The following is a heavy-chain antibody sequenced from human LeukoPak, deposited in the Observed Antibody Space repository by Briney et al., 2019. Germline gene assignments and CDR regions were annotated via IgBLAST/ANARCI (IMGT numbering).Heavy chain of an antibody. CDR3: ARGLPVRGVNTDY. CDR1: GFTFSSYE. CDR2: ISSSGSTI. J-gene: IGHJ4*02. Sequence: GGSLRLSCAASGFTFSSYEMNWVRQAPGKGLEWVSYISSSGSTIYYADSVKGRFTISRDNAKNSLYLQMNSLRAEDTAVYYCARGLPVRGVNTDYWGQGTLVTVSS. D-gene: IGHD3-10*01. V-gene: IGHV3-48*03.